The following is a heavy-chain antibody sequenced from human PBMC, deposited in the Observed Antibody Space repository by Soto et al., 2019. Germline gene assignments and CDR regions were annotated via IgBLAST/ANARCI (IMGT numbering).Heavy chain of an antibody. CDR1: GGSISSGDYY. V-gene: IGHV4-30-4*01. CDR3: ARTGHPIEYYYDSSGRAFDI. D-gene: IGHD3-22*01. J-gene: IGHJ3*02. CDR2: IYYSGST. Sequence: SETLSLTCTVSGGSISSGDYYWSWIRQPPGKGLEWIGYIYYSGSTYYSPSLKSRVTISVDTSKNQFSLKLSSVTAADTAVYYCARTGHPIEYYYDSSGRAFDIWGQGTMVTVS.